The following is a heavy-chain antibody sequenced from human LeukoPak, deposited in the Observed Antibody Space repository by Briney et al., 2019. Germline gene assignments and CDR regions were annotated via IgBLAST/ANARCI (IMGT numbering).Heavy chain of an antibody. V-gene: IGHV3-7*01. CDR3: ARGGAARPDF. D-gene: IGHD6-6*01. J-gene: IGHJ4*02. CDR2: IKADGGEK. Sequence: GRSLRLSCAASGFTFSTYWMNWFRPTPGKGLEWVAKIKADGGEKDHVASLKGRFTISRDNAKNSLYLQMNSLRVEDTAVYYCARGGAARPDFWGQGTLVTVSS. CDR1: GFTFSTYW.